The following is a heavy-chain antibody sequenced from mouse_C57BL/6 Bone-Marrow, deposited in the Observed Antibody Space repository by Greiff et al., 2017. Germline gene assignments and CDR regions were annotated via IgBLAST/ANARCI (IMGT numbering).Heavy chain of an antibody. CDR2: IYPGGGYT. D-gene: IGHD1-1*01. V-gene: IGHV1-63*01. Sequence: QVQLQQSGAELVRPGTSVKMSCKASGYTFTNYWIGWAKQRPGHGLEWIGDIYPGGGYTNYNEKFKGKATLTADKSSSTAYMQFSSLTSEDSAIYYCARGNYYGSSYKYFDVWGTGTTVTGSS. CDR1: GYTFTNYW. CDR3: ARGNYYGSSYKYFDV. J-gene: IGHJ1*03.